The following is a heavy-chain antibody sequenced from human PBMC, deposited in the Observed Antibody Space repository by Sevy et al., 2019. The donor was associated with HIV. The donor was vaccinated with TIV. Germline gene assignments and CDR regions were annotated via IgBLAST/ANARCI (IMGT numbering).Heavy chain of an antibody. CDR1: GFTFSSSW. J-gene: IGHJ4*02. D-gene: IGHD2-8*02. CDR2: IKGDGSKI. CDR3: ARGLV. V-gene: IGHV3-7*01. Sequence: GGSLRLSCAGSGFTFSSSWMSWFRQAPGKGLEWLANIKGDGSKIYYLDSVKGRFTISRDNAKNSLYLQMNSLRAEDPAEYYCARGLVWGQGTLVTVSS.